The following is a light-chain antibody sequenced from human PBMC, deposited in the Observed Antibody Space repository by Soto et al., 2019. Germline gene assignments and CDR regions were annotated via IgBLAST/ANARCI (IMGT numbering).Light chain of an antibody. Sequence: EIVLTQSPGTLSLSPGERATLSCRASQSVSNRYLAWYQQKPGQAPRLLIYVASSRAIGIPDRFSGSGSGTDFTLTISRLEPQDFAVYYCQQYGSSPRTFGQGTKVEIK. J-gene: IGKJ1*01. CDR2: VAS. CDR3: QQYGSSPRT. V-gene: IGKV3-20*01. CDR1: QSVSNRY.